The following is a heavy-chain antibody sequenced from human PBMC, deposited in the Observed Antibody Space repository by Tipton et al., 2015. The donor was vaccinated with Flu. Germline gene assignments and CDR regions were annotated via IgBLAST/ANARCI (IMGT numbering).Heavy chain of an antibody. CDR2: INHSGST. D-gene: IGHD6-6*01. J-gene: IGHJ5*02. V-gene: IGHV4-34*01. Sequence: GLVKPSETLSLTCAVYGGSFSGYYWSWIRQPPGKGLEWIGEINHSGSTNYNPSLKSRVTISVDTSKNQFSLKLSSVTAADTAVYYCARVGLYSSSSIDPWGQGTLVTVSS. CDR1: GGSFSGYY. CDR3: ARVGLYSSSSIDP.